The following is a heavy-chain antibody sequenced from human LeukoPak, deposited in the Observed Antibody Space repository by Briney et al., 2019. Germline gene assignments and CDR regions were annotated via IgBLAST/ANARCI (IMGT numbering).Heavy chain of an antibody. CDR1: GGSLTDYY. V-gene: IGHV4-34*01. CDR3: AREDWYFDL. J-gene: IGHJ2*01. CDR2: INHSGST. Sequence: KPSEILSLTCAVYGGSLTDYYWAWIRQPPGKGLEWIGEINHSGSTNYSPSLKSRVTISLDTSKNQFFLKLNSVTAADTAVYYCAREDWYFDLWGRGTLVTVSS.